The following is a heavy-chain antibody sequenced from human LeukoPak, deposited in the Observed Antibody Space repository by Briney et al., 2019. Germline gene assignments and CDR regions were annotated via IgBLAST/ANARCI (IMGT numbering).Heavy chain of an antibody. CDR2: INPNSGGT. D-gene: IGHD5-12*01. J-gene: IGHJ4*02. V-gene: IGHV1-2*02. Sequence: ASVKVSCKASGYTFTNYYMHWVRQAPGQGLEWMGWINPNSGGTNYAQKFQGRVTMTRDTSISTVYMELSSLRSEDTAVYYCARDRGYEAPSLPDYWGQGTLVTVSS. CDR3: ARDRGYEAPSLPDY. CDR1: GYTFTNYY.